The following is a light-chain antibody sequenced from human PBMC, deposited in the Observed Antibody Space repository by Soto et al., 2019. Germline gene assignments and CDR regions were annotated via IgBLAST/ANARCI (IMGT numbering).Light chain of an antibody. Sequence: DIQMTQSPSTLSASVGDRVTITCRASQSISSWLAWHQQKPGKAPRLLIYKASNLESGVASRFSGSGSGTEFTLTITSLQPDDSAIYYCQQYNDNWTFGQGTKVDI. V-gene: IGKV1-5*03. CDR3: QQYNDNWT. CDR1: QSISSW. J-gene: IGKJ1*01. CDR2: KAS.